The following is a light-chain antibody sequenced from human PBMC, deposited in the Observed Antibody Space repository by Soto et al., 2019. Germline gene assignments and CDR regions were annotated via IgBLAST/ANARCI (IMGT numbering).Light chain of an antibody. V-gene: IGKV3-15*01. CDR3: QQYKDWPTP. J-gene: IGKJ1*01. Sequence: EILMTQSPATLSMSLGERATLSCRASQSVSSTVAWYQQRHGQAPRLLIYGASTRDTGIPARFSGSGSGTEFSLPISSLQSDDFEVYYCQQYKDWPTPFGQGTKVDIK. CDR1: QSVSST. CDR2: GAS.